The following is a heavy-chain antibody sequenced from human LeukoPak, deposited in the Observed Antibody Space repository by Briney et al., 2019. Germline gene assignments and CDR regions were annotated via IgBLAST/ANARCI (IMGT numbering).Heavy chain of an antibody. V-gene: IGHV1-46*01. Sequence: ASVKVSCMASGYTFTNYYIHWVRQAPGQGLEWMGIIVPSGGATNYPQKFQGRVTMTRDTSTTTVYMELSSLNSDDTAIYYCAREEDGGTFDYWGQGTLVTVSS. CDR2: IVPSGGAT. CDR1: GYTFTNYY. CDR3: AREEDGGTFDY. D-gene: IGHD1-1*01. J-gene: IGHJ4*02.